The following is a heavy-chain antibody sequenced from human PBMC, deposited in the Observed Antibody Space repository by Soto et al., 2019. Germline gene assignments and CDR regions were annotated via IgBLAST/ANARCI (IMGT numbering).Heavy chain of an antibody. CDR2: ISSSSSYI. J-gene: IGHJ4*02. D-gene: IGHD5-18*01. Sequence: GGSLRLSCAASGFTFSSYSMNWVRQAPGKGLEWVSSISSSSSYIYYADSVKGRFTISRDNAKNSLYLQMNSLRAEDTAVYYCATLEDTAMVEFDYWGQGTLVTVSS. V-gene: IGHV3-21*01. CDR1: GFTFSSYS. CDR3: ATLEDTAMVEFDY.